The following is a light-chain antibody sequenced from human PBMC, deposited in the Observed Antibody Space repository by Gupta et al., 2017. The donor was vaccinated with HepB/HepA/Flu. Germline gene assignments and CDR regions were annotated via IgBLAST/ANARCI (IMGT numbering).Light chain of an antibody. J-gene: IGLJ1*01. CDR2: GKN. Sequence: SSELPKDPAVSVALGQTVRLTCQGDSLRSYYARWYQQKPGQAPVLVIDGKNNRPPVIPYRCAGCSSGNTASLTITGAQAEDEADDYCNSRDSSSNHLNVFGTGTKVTVL. CDR3: NSRDSSSNHLNV. CDR1: SLRSYY. V-gene: IGLV3-19*01.